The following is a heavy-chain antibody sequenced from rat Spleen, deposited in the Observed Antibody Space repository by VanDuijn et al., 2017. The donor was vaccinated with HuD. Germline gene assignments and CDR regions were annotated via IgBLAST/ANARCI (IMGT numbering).Heavy chain of an antibody. Sequence: EVQLVESGGGLVQPGRSLKLSCVASGFTFNNYWMSWIRQAPGKGLEWIASISNTGGSFSYADSVKGRFTISRDNAKSSLYLQMNSLKSEDTATYYCASIHTMGITADYWGQGVMVTVSS. V-gene: IGHV5-31*01. CDR1: GFTFNNYW. CDR2: ISNTGGSF. J-gene: IGHJ2*01. D-gene: IGHD1-9*01. CDR3: ASIHTMGITADY.